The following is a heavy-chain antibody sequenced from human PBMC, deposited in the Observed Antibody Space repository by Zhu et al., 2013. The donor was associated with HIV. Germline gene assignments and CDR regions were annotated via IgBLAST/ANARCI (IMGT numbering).Heavy chain of an antibody. CDR3: ASRSGLSSGWTQDFDY. V-gene: IGHV1-2*04. CDR1: GYTFTGYY. J-gene: IGHJ4*02. CDR2: INPNSGGT. D-gene: IGHD6-19*01. Sequence: QVQLVQSGAEVKKPGASVKVSCKASGYTFTGYYLHWVRQAPGQGLEWMGWINPNSGGTNYAQKFQGWVTMTRDTSISTAYMELSRLRSDDTAVYYCASRSGLSSGWTQDFDYWGQGTLVTVSS.